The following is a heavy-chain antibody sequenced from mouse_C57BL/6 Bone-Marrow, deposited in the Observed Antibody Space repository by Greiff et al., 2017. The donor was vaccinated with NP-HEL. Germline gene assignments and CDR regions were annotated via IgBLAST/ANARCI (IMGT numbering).Heavy chain of an antibody. CDR1: GYTFTDYY. V-gene: IGHV1-19*01. J-gene: IGHJ4*01. Sequence: EVQGVESGPVLVKPGASVKMSCKASGYTFTDYYMNWVKQSHGKSLEWIGVINPYNGGTSYNQKFKGKATLTVDKSSSTAYMELNSLTSEDSAVYYCARRSYSPYAMDYWGQGTSVTVSS. CDR2: INPYNGGT. CDR3: ARRSYSPYAMDY. D-gene: IGHD2-12*01.